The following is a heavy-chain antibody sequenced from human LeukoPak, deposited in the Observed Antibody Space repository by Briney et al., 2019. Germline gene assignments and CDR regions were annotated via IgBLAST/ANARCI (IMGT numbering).Heavy chain of an antibody. CDR3: AREVGYCSRTSCLDWFDP. V-gene: IGHV4-38-2*01. CDR1: GYSISSGYY. D-gene: IGHD2-2*01. J-gene: IGHJ5*02. Sequence: PSETLSLTCAVSGYSISSGYYWGWIRQPPGKGLEWIGNIYPSGSTFHNPSLKSRATISLDTSKNQFSLKLRSVTAADTAVYYCAREVGYCSRTSCLDWFDPWGQGTLSPSPQ. CDR2: IYPSGST.